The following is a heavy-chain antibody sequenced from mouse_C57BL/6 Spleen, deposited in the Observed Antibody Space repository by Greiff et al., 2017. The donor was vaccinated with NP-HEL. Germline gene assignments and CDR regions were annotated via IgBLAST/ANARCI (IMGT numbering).Heavy chain of an antibody. Sequence: QVQLQQPGAELVKPGASVKLSCKASGYTFTSYWMHWVKQRPGQGLEWIGMIHPNSGSTNYNEKFKSKATLTVDKSSSTAYMQLSSLTSEDSAVYYCAKANWGYYYAMDYWGQGTSVTVSS. CDR3: AKANWGYYYAMDY. D-gene: IGHD4-1*01. J-gene: IGHJ4*01. V-gene: IGHV1-64*01. CDR1: GYTFTSYW. CDR2: IHPNSGST.